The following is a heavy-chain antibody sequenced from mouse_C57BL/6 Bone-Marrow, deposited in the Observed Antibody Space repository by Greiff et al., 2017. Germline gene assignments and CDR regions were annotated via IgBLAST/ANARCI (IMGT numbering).Heavy chain of an antibody. CDR3: ARWATVVATVDY. CDR1: GYTFTSYW. D-gene: IGHD1-1*01. J-gene: IGHJ2*01. V-gene: IGHV1-59*01. CDR2: IDPSDSYT. Sequence: VQLQQPGAELVRPGTSVKLSCKASGYTFTSYWMHWVKQRPGQGLEWIGVIDPSDSYTNYNQKFKGKATLTVDTSSSTAYMQLSSLTSEDSAVYDCARWATVVATVDYWGQGTTLTVSS.